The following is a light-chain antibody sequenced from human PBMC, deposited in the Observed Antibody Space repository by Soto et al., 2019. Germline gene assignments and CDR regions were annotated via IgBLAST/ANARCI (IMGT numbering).Light chain of an antibody. CDR3: QQFNNFPLT. J-gene: IGKJ4*01. Sequence: AIQLTQSPSSLSTSVGDRVTISCRASQGISSALAWYQQKPGKGPKLLIYDASSLESGVPSRFSGSGSRTDFTLAISSLKPEDLATYYCQQFNNFPLTFGGGTKVEI. CDR1: QGISSA. V-gene: IGKV1D-13*01. CDR2: DAS.